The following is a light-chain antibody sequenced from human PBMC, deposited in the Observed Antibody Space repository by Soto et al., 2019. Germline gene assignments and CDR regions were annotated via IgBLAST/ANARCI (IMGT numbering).Light chain of an antibody. CDR1: SSDVGRYNL. Sequence: QSALTQPASVSGSLGQSITISCTGSSSDVGRYNLVSWYQQHPGKAPKLLIYEDIERPSGVSNRFSGSKSGNTASLTISGLQTEDEADYYCCSYAGGTSVVFGGGTKLTFL. CDR3: CSYAGGTSVV. V-gene: IGLV2-23*01. CDR2: EDI. J-gene: IGLJ2*01.